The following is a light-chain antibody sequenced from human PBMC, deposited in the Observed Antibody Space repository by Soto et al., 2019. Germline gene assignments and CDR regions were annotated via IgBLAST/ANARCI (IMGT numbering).Light chain of an antibody. CDR2: GAS. CDR1: QSVGTH. J-gene: IGKJ2*01. Sequence: DIQMTQSPSFLSASVGDRVTVTCRASQSVGTHLHWYQQKSGKAPKLLIYGASTLQSGVSSRFSGSGSGTDFTLTITSLQPDDFAVYYCQQSHTSPRTFGQGPRLDIK. CDR3: QQSHTSPRT. V-gene: IGKV1-39*01.